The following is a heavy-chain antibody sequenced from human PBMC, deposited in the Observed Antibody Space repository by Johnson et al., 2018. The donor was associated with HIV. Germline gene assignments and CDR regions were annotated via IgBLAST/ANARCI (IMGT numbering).Heavy chain of an antibody. CDR1: GFTFSRYW. CDR2: IKQDGSEK. Sequence: VQLVESGGGLVQPGGSLRLSCAASGFTFSRYWMSWVRQAPGKGLEWVANIKQDGSEKHYVDSVKGRFTISRDNAKNSLYLQINSLRAEDTAVYYCAREPLGNYVLGYAFDLWGQGTMVTVSS. D-gene: IGHD1-7*01. J-gene: IGHJ3*01. V-gene: IGHV3-7*01. CDR3: AREPLGNYVLGYAFDL.